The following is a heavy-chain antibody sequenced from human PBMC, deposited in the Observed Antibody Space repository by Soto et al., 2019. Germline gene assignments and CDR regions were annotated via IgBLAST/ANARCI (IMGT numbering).Heavy chain of an antibody. CDR3: ARAYSDDFWSGLGVGMDV. CDR2: IYTSGST. CDR1: GGSISSYY. D-gene: IGHD3-3*01. J-gene: IGHJ6*02. V-gene: IGHV4-4*07. Sequence: QVQLQESGPGLVKPSETLSLTCTVSGGSISSYYWSWIRQPAGKGLARIGRIYTSGSTNYNPSLKNRVTMSVDTSKNQFSRKLSSVTAADTAVYYCARAYSDDFWSGLGVGMDVWGQGTTVTVSS.